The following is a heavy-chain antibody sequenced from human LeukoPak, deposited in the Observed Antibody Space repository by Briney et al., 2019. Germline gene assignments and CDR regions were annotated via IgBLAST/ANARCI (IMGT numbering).Heavy chain of an antibody. CDR2: INPSGGST. CDR3: ARDLIGAMVPFDY. Sequence: ASVNVSCKASGYTFTSYYMHWVRQPPGQGLEWMGIINPSGGSTSYAQKFQARVTMTRDTSTSTVYMELSSLRSEDTAVYYCARDLIGAMVPFDYWGQGTLVTVSS. D-gene: IGHD5-18*01. V-gene: IGHV1-46*01. CDR1: GYTFTSYY. J-gene: IGHJ4*02.